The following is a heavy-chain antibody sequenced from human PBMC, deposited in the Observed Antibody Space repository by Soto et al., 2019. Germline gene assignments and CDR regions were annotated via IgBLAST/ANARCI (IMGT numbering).Heavy chain of an antibody. CDR3: ARDFTIFGVVTYTTGY. V-gene: IGHV3-48*02. CDR2: INSSSSTI. D-gene: IGHD3-3*01. Sequence: PGGSLSLSCAASGFTFSTYWMHWVRQAPGKGLEWVSRINSSSSTISYVDSVKGRFTISRDNAKNSLYLQMNSLRDEDTAVYYCARDFTIFGVVTYTTGYWGQGTLVTISS. J-gene: IGHJ4*02. CDR1: GFTFSTYW.